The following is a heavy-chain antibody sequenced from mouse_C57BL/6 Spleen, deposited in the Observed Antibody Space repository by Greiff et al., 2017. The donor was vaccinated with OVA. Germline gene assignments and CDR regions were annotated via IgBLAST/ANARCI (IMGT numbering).Heavy chain of an antibody. CDR1: GFTFSDYY. Sequence: DVMLVESEGGLVQPGSSMKLSCTASGFTFSDYYMAWVRQVPEKGLEWVANINYDGSSTYYLDSLKSRFIISRDNANNILYLQMSSLKSEDTATYYCARSSYGYFDVWGTGTTVTVSS. V-gene: IGHV5-16*01. CDR3: ARSSYGYFDV. J-gene: IGHJ1*03. CDR2: INYDGSST.